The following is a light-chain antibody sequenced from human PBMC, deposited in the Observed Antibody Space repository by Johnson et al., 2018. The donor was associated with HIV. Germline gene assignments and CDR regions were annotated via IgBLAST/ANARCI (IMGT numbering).Light chain of an antibody. CDR3: GTWDSSLSAYV. CDR1: HSNIGNNY. J-gene: IGLJ1*01. CDR2: DNN. Sequence: LTQPPSVSAAPGQTVTISCSGSHSNIGNNYVSWYQQLPGTAPKLLIYDNNKRPSGIPDRFSGSKSGTSATLGIPGLPTGDEADYYCGTWDSSLSAYVFGTGTKVTVL. V-gene: IGLV1-51*01.